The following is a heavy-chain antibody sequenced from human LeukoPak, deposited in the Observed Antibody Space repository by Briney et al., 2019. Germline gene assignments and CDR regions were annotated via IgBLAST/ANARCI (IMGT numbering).Heavy chain of an antibody. CDR3: ARLGGDWGNYFDY. Sequence: SETLSLTCAVYGGSFSGYYWSWIRQPPGKGLEWIGEINHSGSTNYNPSLKSRVTISVDTSKNQFSLKLSSVTAADTAVYYCARLGGDWGNYFDYWGQGTLVTVSS. J-gene: IGHJ4*02. V-gene: IGHV4-34*01. CDR1: GGSFSGYY. CDR2: INHSGST. D-gene: IGHD2-21*01.